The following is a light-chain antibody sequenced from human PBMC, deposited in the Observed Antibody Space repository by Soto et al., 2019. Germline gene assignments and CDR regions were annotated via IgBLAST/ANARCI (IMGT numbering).Light chain of an antibody. CDR2: EGS. V-gene: IGLV2-23*01. CDR3: CSYADSSTYVV. CDR1: SSDVGSYNL. Sequence: QSALTRPASVSGSPGQSITISCTGTSSDVGSYNLVSWYQQHPGKAPKLMIYEGSKRPSGVSNRFSGSKSGNTASLTISGLQAEDEADYYCCSYADSSTYVVFGAGTKLTVL. J-gene: IGLJ2*01.